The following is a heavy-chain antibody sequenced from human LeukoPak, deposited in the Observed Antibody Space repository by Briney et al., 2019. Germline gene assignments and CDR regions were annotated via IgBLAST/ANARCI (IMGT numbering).Heavy chain of an antibody. CDR2: INPSGGST. Sequence: ASVKVSCKASGYTFTSYYIHWVRQAPGQGLEWMGIINPSGGSTSYAQKFQGRVTMTKDMSTSTVYMELSSLRYEDTAVYYCVREGLDPWGQGTLVTVSS. CDR1: GYTFTSYY. V-gene: IGHV1-46*01. CDR3: VREGLDP. J-gene: IGHJ5*02.